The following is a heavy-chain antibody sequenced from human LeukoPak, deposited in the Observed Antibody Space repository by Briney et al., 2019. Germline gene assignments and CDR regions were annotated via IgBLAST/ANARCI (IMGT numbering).Heavy chain of an antibody. Sequence: ASVKVSCKASGYTFTSYYMHWVRQAPGQGLEWMGIINPSGGSTSYAQKFQGRVTMTRDMSTSTGYMELSSLRSEDTAVYYCARDFGVVIREYYFDYWGQGTLVTVSS. D-gene: IGHD3-3*01. CDR2: INPSGGST. CDR3: ARDFGVVIREYYFDY. V-gene: IGHV1-46*01. CDR1: GYTFTSYY. J-gene: IGHJ4*02.